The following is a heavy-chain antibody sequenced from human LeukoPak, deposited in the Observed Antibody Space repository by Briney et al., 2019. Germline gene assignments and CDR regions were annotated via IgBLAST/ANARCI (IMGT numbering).Heavy chain of an antibody. V-gene: IGHV4-34*01. CDR1: GGSVNGYY. Sequence: SETLSLTCAVYGGSVNGYYWSWIRQPPGKALEWIGEIKHDGSTKYNSSLKSRVTISIDTSKNQFSLKLSSVTAADTAVYYCARHLIRTSTSFDYWDQGNLVTVSS. CDR3: ARHLIRTSTSFDY. CDR2: IKHDGST. J-gene: IGHJ4*02. D-gene: IGHD1-14*01.